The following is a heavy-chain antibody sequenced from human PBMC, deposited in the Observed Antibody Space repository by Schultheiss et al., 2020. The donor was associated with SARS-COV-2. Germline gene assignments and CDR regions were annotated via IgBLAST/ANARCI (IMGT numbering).Heavy chain of an antibody. CDR3: ASSPLLFVRDYFYYYMDV. V-gene: IGHV4-61*08. CDR2: INHSGST. Sequence: SETLSLTCTVSGGSISSGGYYWSWIRQPPGKGLEWIGEINHSGSTNYNPSLKSRVTISVDTSKNQFSLRLRSVTAADTAIYYCASSPLLFVRDYFYYYMDVWGKGTTVTVSS. D-gene: IGHD3-10*02. J-gene: IGHJ6*03. CDR1: GGSISSGGYY.